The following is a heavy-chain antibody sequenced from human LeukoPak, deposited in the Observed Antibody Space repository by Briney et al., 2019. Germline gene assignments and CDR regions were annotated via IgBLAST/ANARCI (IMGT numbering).Heavy chain of an antibody. CDR1: GFTFDDYG. CDR2: IKQDGNEK. V-gene: IGHV3-7*01. J-gene: IGHJ4*02. D-gene: IGHD3-22*01. Sequence: GGSLRLSCAASGFTFDDYGMSWVRQAPGKGLEWVANIKQDGNEKYYADSVKGRFTISRDNGKNSLDLQMNSLRADDTAVYYCARDAGYDSSGYYDYWGQGTLVTVSS. CDR3: ARDAGYDSSGYYDY.